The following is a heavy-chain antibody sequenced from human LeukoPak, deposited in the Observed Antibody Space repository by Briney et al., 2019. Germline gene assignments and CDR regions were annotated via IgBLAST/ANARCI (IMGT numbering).Heavy chain of an antibody. V-gene: IGHV3-11*01. CDR1: EFTFSDYY. D-gene: IGHD3-10*01. CDR3: AKTMYTMVRGVIMYYYYYGMDV. Sequence: GGSLRLSCAASEFTFSDYYMSWIRQAPGKGLEWVSYISYSGDTKYYADSVKGRFTISRDNSKNTLYLQMNSLRAEDTAVYYCAKTMYTMVRGVIMYYYYYGMDVWGQGTTVTVSS. J-gene: IGHJ6*02. CDR2: ISYSGDTK.